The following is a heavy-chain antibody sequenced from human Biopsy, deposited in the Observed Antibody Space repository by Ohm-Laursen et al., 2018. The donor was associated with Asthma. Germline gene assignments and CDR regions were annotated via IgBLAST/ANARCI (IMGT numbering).Heavy chain of an antibody. CDR2: IKHDGTEK. Sequence: SLRLSCSASGFTFGDYWMSWVRQVPGKGLEWVANIKHDGTEKSHVDSLKGRLTISRDNAKNSLYLQMNSLRAEDTAVYYCARTFHFWSPYHAEHYQLWGQGTLVTVPS. V-gene: IGHV3-7*01. CDR3: ARTFHFWSPYHAEHYQL. CDR1: GFTFGDYW. D-gene: IGHD3-3*02. J-gene: IGHJ1*01.